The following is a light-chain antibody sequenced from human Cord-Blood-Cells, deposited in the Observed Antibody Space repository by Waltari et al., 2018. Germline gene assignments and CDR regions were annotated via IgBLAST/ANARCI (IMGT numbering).Light chain of an antibody. V-gene: IGLV2-14*01. CDR2: DVS. J-gene: IGLJ1*01. CDR3: SSYTSSSTLYV. CDR1: RSDVGGYNY. Sequence: QSALTQPASVSGSPAPSITITCTASRSDVGGYNYDSCYQQHPGKAPQLMIYDVSNRPSGVSNRCSGSKSGNTASLTISGLQAEDEADYYCSSYTSSSTLYVFGTGTKVTVL.